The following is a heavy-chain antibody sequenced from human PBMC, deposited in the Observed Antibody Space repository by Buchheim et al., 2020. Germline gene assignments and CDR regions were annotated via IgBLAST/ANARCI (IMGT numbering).Heavy chain of an antibody. CDR1: GFTFSSYA. CDR2: ISYDGSNK. Sequence: VQLVESGGGLVQPGRSLRLSCAASGFTFSSYAMHWVRQAPGKGLEWVAVISYDGSNKYYADSVKGRFTISRDNSKNTLYLQMNSLRAEDTAVYYCARGPVYDSSGYLNYWGQGTL. V-gene: IGHV3-30*01. J-gene: IGHJ4*02. D-gene: IGHD3-22*01. CDR3: ARGPVYDSSGYLNY.